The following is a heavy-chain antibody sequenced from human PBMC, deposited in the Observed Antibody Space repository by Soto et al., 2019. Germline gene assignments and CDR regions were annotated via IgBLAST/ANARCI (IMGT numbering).Heavy chain of an antibody. CDR3: ARRSKTDYGNYGGYYYYYYMDV. J-gene: IGHJ6*03. Sequence: EVQLVESGGGLVKPGGSLRLSCAASGFTFSSYSMNWVRQAPGKGLEWVSSISSSSSYIYYADSVKGRFTISRDNAKNSLYLQMNSLRAEDTAVYYCARRSKTDYGNYGGYYYYYYMDVWGKGTTVTVSS. D-gene: IGHD4-17*01. CDR2: ISSSSSYI. V-gene: IGHV3-21*01. CDR1: GFTFSSYS.